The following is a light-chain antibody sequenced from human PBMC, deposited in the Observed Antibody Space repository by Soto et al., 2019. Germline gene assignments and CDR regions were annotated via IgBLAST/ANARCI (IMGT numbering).Light chain of an antibody. V-gene: IGKV3-15*01. Sequence: IWMTQSPATLSVSPGGRATLSCRASQSISDTLAWYQQKTGQAPRLLIHGASTRAPGFPARFSGSGSGTDFTLTISSLQSEDFAVYYCQQYDNWPWTFGPGTKV. CDR3: QQYDNWPWT. CDR2: GAS. J-gene: IGKJ1*01. CDR1: QSISDT.